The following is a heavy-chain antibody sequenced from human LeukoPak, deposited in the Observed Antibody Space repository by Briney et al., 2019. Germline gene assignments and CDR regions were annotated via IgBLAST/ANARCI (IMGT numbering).Heavy chain of an antibody. V-gene: IGHV3-30*02. J-gene: IGHJ4*02. CDR2: IWYDGSNT. CDR1: GFTFSSYS. Sequence: GGSLRLSCAASGFTFSSYSMHWVRQAPGKGLEWVAFIWYDGSNTYYADSVKGRFTISRDNSKNTLYLQMNSLRAEDTAVYHCAKPNPDSSGSLDYWGQGTLVTVTS. CDR3: AKPNPDSSGSLDY. D-gene: IGHD3-22*01.